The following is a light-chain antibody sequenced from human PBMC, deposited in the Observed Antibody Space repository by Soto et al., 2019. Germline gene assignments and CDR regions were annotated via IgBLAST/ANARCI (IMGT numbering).Light chain of an antibody. V-gene: IGKV3-15*01. CDR3: HQYHTWPRKT. CDR1: QSVSSN. Sequence: EIVMTHSRATLSVSPGERATLSCRASQSVSSNLAWYQQKAGQPPRLLIHGVSIRATGVPARFSGSGSGTAFTLTISSLQSEDFAVYYCHQYHTWPRKTFGQGTKVDIK. CDR2: GVS. J-gene: IGKJ1*01.